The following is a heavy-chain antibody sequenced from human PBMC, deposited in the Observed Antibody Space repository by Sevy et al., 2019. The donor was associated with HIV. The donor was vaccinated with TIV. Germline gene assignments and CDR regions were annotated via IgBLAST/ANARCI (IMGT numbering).Heavy chain of an antibody. CDR3: ARDTISNYYGFSYGMDV. J-gene: IGHJ6*02. V-gene: IGHV3-33*01. CDR2: IWYDGSNK. CDR1: GFTFSSYG. Sequence: GGSLRLSCAASGFTFSSYGMHWVRQAPGKGLEWVAVIWYDGSNKYYADSVKGRFTISRDNSKNTLYPQMNSLRAEDTAVYYCARDTISNYYGFSYGMDVWGQGTTVTVSS. D-gene: IGHD3-10*01.